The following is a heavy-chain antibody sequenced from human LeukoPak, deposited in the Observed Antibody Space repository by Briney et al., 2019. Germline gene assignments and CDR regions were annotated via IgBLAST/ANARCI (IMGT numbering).Heavy chain of an antibody. CDR2: ISGSGGST. CDR3: AKTWWYRYYFDY. CDR1: GFTFSSYA. J-gene: IGHJ4*02. Sequence: GGSLRLSCAAYGFTFSSYAMSWVRQAPGKGLEWVSAISGSGGSTYYADSVKGRFTISRDNSKNTLYLQMNSLRAEDTAVYYCAKTWWYRYYFDYWGQGTLVTVSS. V-gene: IGHV3-23*01. D-gene: IGHD2-15*01.